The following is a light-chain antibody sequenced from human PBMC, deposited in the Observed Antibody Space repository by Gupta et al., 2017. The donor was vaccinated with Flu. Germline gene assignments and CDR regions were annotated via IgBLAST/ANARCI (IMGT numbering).Light chain of an antibody. V-gene: IGLV1-44*01. CDR2: KNN. CDR3: QVWDDSLNGWV. Sequence: ISCSGSSSNIGITTVNWYQQLPGTAPKRLIYKNNQRPSGVPDRFAGSKSGTSASLAISGLQAADEADYYCQVWDDSLNGWVFGGGTKLTVL. CDR1: SSNIGITT. J-gene: IGLJ2*01.